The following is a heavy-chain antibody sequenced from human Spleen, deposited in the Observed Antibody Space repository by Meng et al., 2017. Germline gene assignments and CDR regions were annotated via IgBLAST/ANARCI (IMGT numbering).Heavy chain of an antibody. J-gene: IGHJ6*02. CDR2: INSDGSST. CDR3: ARDCLIGFWFGEFYKSYYYYGMDV. Sequence: GGSLRLSCAASGFTVSSYCMHWVRQAPGKGLVWVSRINSDGSSTSYADSVKGRFTISRDNAKNTLYLQMNSLRAEDTAVYYCARDCLIGFWFGEFYKSYYYYGMDVWGQGTTVTVSS. CDR1: GFTVSSYC. D-gene: IGHD3-10*01. V-gene: IGHV3-74*01.